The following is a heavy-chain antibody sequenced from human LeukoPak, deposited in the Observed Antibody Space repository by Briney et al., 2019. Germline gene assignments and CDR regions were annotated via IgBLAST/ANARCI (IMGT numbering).Heavy chain of an antibody. Sequence: GGSLRLSCAASGFTFSSYSMNWVRQAPGKGLEWVSSISSSSSYIYYADSVKGRFTISRDNAKNSLYLQMNSLRAEDTAVYYCARDLSYYDSSGYSYFDYWGQGTLVTVSS. V-gene: IGHV3-21*01. CDR3: ARDLSYYDSSGYSYFDY. J-gene: IGHJ4*02. CDR2: ISSSSSYI. CDR1: GFTFSSYS. D-gene: IGHD3-22*01.